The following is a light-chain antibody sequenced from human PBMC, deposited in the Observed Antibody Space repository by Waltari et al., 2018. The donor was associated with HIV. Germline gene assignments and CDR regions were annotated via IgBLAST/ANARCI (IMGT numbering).Light chain of an antibody. J-gene: IGKJ3*01. CDR2: DAS. Sequence: DTQMTQSPSSLSASIGARVTITCRASQNVFKFISWYQQKSGEAPKLLISDASSLQTGVPSRFSGSGSGTDFTLTISSLQPEDLATFYCLQTFTSPLTFGPGTKVDIK. CDR1: QNVFKF. CDR3: LQTFTSPLT. V-gene: IGKV1-39*01.